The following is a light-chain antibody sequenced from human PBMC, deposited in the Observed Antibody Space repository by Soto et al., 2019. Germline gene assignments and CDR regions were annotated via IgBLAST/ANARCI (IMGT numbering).Light chain of an antibody. CDR3: QQYHDWPPWT. V-gene: IGKV3-15*01. CDR1: QSVSSN. CDR2: GAS. Sequence: ERVITQSPATLSVSPGERATLSCVASQSVSSNLAWYQQKPGQAPRLLIYGASTRATGIPTRFSGRGSGTEFTLTISRLQSDDFALYYCQQYHDWPPWTFGQGTKVDXK. J-gene: IGKJ1*01.